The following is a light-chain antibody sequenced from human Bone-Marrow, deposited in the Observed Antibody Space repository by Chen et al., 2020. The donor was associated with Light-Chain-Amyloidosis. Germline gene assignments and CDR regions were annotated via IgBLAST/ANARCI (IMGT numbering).Light chain of an antibody. J-gene: IGLJ2*01. V-gene: IGLV3-25*03. CDR2: RDT. CDR1: DLPTKY. Sequence: SYELTQPPSVSVSPGQTARITCSGDDLPTKYAYGYQQKPGQAPVLVIHRDTERPSGISERFSGSSSGTTSTLTISGVQAEDEADYHCQSADSSCTYDVIFGGGTKLTVL. CDR3: QSADSSCTYDVI.